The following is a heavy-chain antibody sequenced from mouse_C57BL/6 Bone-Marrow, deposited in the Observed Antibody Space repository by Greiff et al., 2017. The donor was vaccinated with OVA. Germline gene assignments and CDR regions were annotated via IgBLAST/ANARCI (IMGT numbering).Heavy chain of an antibody. Sequence: QVQLQQSGPELVKPGASVKISCKASGYAFSSSWMNWVKQRPGKGLEWIGRIYPGDGDTNYNGKFKGKATLTADKSSSEAYMQLSSLTSEDSAVYFCTRSRYDGSYAMDYWGQGTSVTVSS. D-gene: IGHD2-3*01. CDR1: GYAFSSSW. J-gene: IGHJ4*01. CDR2: IYPGDGDT. CDR3: TRSRYDGSYAMDY. V-gene: IGHV1-82*01.